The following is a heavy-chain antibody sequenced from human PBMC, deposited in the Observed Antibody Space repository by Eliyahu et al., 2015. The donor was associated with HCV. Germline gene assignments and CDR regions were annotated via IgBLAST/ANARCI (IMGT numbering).Heavy chain of an antibody. CDR1: GGSISSYY. V-gene: IGHV4-59*08. CDR2: IYYSGST. Sequence: QVQLQESGPGLVKPSETLSLTCTVSGGSISSYYWRWIRQPPGKGLEWIGYIYYSGSTNYNPSLKSRVTISVDTSKNQFSLKLSSVTAADTAVYYCARHGPAPSAEYFQHWGQGTLVTVSS. D-gene: IGHD2-2*01. J-gene: IGHJ1*01. CDR3: ARHGPAPSAEYFQH.